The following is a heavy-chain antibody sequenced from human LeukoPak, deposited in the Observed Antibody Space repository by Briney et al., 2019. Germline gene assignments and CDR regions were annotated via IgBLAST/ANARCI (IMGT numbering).Heavy chain of an antibody. D-gene: IGHD3-22*01. CDR3: ARDDTIGGTDYYYDSSGLDY. J-gene: IGHJ4*02. V-gene: IGHV3-33*01. CDR2: IWYDGSNK. Sequence: GGYLRLSCAASGFTFSSYGMHWVRQAPGKGLEWVAVIWYDGSNKYYADSVKGRFTISRGNSKNTLYLQMNSLRAEDTAVYYCARDDTIGGTDYYYDSSGLDYWGKGTVVSVSS. CDR1: GFTFSSYG.